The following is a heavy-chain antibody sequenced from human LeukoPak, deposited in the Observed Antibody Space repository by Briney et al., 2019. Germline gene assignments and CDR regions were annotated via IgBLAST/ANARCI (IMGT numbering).Heavy chain of an antibody. J-gene: IGHJ3*02. D-gene: IGHD5-12*01. CDR3: ATEYSVFAFDI. CDR1: GFIFSDAW. CDR2: IKRKSAGGTI. V-gene: IGHV3-15*01. Sequence: GGSLRLSCAASGFIFSDAWLSWVRQAPGKGLEWVGRIKRKSAGGTIDYGAPVKGRFTISRDDSKNTLYLQMNSLKTEDTAIYYCATEYSVFAFDIWGQGTVVTVSS.